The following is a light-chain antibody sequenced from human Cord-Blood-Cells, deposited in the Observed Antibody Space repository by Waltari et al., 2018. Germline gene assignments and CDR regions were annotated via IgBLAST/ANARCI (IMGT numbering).Light chain of an antibody. CDR3: QQYNSYSVT. CDR2: KSA. V-gene: IGKV1-5*03. Sequence: DIQMTQSPSTLSASVGDRVTITCRASQIISSWLAWYQQKPGKAPKLLIYKSASVESGVPSRFRGSGSGTAFTLTISSLQPDDFATYYCQQYNSYSVTFGGGTKVEIK. J-gene: IGKJ4*01. CDR1: QIISSW.